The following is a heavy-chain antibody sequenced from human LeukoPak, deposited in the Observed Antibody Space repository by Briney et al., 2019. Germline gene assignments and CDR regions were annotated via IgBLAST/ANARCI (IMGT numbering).Heavy chain of an antibody. D-gene: IGHD3-10*01. J-gene: IGHJ4*02. V-gene: IGHV4-4*07. Sequence: TSETLSLTCTVSGGSISSYYWSWIRQPAGKGLEWIGRIYTSGSTNYNPSLKSRVTMSVDTSKNQFSLKLSSVTAADTAVYYCARSNYYGSGSYYPTFDYWGQGTLVTVSS. CDR1: GGSISSYY. CDR2: IYTSGST. CDR3: ARSNYYGSGSYYPTFDY.